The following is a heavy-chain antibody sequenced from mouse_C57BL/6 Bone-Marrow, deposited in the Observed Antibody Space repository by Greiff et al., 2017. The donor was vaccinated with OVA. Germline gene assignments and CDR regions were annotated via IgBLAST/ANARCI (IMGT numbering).Heavy chain of an antibody. CDR3: TILRCWYFDV. CDR2: IDPENGDT. D-gene: IGHD1-1*01. J-gene: IGHJ1*03. V-gene: IGHV14-4*01. Sequence: DVQLQESGAELVRPGASVKLSCTASGFNIKDDYMHWVKQRPEQGLEWIGWIDPENGDTEYASKFQGKATITADTSSNTAYLQLSSLTSEDTAVYYCTILRCWYFDVWGTGTTVTVSS. CDR1: GFNIKDDY.